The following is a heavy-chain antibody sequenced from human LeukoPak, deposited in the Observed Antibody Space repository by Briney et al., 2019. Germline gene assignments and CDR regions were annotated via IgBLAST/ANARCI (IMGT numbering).Heavy chain of an antibody. D-gene: IGHD3-22*01. CDR2: VSTSGVGT. CDR1: GFTFSSFA. J-gene: IGHJ4*02. CDR3: ARASYYDSSGYYYYLGFDY. Sequence: GGTLRLSCAASGFTFSSFAMSWIRQAPGKGLEWVSSVSTSGVGTYYADSVKGRFTISRDNSKNTLYLQMNSLRAEDTAVYYCARASYYDSSGYYYYLGFDYWGQGTLVTVSS. V-gene: IGHV3-23*01.